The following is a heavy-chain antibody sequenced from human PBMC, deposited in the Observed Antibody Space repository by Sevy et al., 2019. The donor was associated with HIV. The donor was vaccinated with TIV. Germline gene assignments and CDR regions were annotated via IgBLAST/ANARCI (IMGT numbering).Heavy chain of an antibody. D-gene: IGHD2-8*01. CDR3: ARDFVYASDY. CDR2: INGNSDAI. J-gene: IGHJ4*02. Sequence: GGSLRLSCAASGFIFSTYSMNWVRQAPGKGLEWISYINGNSDAIYYADSVRGRFTISRDNAQNSLYLQMNSLRDEDTAVYYCARDFVYASDYWGQGTLVTVSS. CDR1: GFIFSTYS. V-gene: IGHV3-48*02.